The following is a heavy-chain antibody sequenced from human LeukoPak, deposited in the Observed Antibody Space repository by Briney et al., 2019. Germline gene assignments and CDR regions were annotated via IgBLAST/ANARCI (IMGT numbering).Heavy chain of an antibody. D-gene: IGHD5-18*01. CDR1: GGSISSGAFY. CDR2: SFYGGSA. Sequence: PSETLSLTCTVSGGSISSGAFYWGWIRQPPGKGLEWIGSSFYGGSAYYNPSLKSRVTISVHTSKNQFSLKLSSVTAADTAVFYCARHGWDTPFDCYWYFDLWGRGTLVTVSS. J-gene: IGHJ2*01. CDR3: ARHGWDTPFDCYWYFDL. V-gene: IGHV4-39*01.